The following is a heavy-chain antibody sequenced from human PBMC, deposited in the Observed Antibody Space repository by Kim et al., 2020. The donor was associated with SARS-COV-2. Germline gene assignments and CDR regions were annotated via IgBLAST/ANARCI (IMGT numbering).Heavy chain of an antibody. D-gene: IGHD3-3*01. CDR2: INSDGSST. CDR1: GFTFSSYW. Sequence: GGSLRLSCAASGFTFSSYWMHWVRQAPGKGLVWVSRINSDGSSTSYADSVKGRFTISRDNAKNTLYLQMNSLRAEDTAVYYCARVSGLEWLSTNYGMDVWGQGTTVTVSS. J-gene: IGHJ6*02. V-gene: IGHV3-74*01. CDR3: ARVSGLEWLSTNYGMDV.